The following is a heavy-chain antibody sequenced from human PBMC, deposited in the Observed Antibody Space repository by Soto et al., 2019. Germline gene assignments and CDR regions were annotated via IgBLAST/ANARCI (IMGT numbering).Heavy chain of an antibody. CDR1: GYTFTSHW. Sequence: VESLKISCQGSGYTFTSHWIAWVRQMPGKGLEWVGIIYPDDSDTRYSPSFEGQVFISVDKSVSTDYLQWSTLKASDTALYFCARQGDEDSSFIAYFDHCGKGSLVTVSS. CDR3: ARQGDEDSSFIAYFDH. D-gene: IGHD6-6*01. V-gene: IGHV5-51*01. J-gene: IGHJ4*01. CDR2: IYPDDSDT.